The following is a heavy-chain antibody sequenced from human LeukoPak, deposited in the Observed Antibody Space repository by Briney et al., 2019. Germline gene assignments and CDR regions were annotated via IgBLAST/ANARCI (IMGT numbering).Heavy chain of an antibody. CDR1: AFTFSSYA. Sequence: GGSLRLSCAASAFTFSSYAMSWVRQAPGKGLEWVSAITGSGGSTYYADSVKGRFTISRDNSKNTLYLQMNSLRVEDTAVYYCAKGRDGYNRYDYWGQGTLVTVSS. CDR3: AKGRDGYNRYDY. CDR2: ITGSGGST. J-gene: IGHJ4*02. D-gene: IGHD5-24*01. V-gene: IGHV3-23*01.